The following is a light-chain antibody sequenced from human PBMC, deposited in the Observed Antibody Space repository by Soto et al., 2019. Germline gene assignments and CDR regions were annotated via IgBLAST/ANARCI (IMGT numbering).Light chain of an antibody. J-gene: IGLJ1*01. CDR3: CSYTGSYV. Sequence: QSALTLPASVSGSPGQSITISCTGTSSDVGSYNLVSWYQQHPGKAPKLMIYEGSKRPSGVSNRFSGSKSGNTASLTISGLQAEDEADYYCCSYTGSYVFGTGTKLTVL. V-gene: IGLV2-23*01. CDR1: SSDVGSYNL. CDR2: EGS.